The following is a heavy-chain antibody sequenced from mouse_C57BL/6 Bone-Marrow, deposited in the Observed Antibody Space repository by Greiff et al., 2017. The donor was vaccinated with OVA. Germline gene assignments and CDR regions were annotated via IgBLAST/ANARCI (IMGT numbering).Heavy chain of an antibody. CDR3: ARPYYSNPAWFAY. J-gene: IGHJ3*01. CDR2: ISNGGGST. CDR1: GFTFSDYY. D-gene: IGHD2-5*01. V-gene: IGHV5-12*01. Sequence: DVKLVESGGGLVQPGGSLKLSCAASGFTFSDYYMYWVRQTPEKRLEWVAYISNGGGSTYYPDTVKGRFTISRDNAKNTLYLQMSRLKSEDTAMYYCARPYYSNPAWFAYWGQGTLVTVSA.